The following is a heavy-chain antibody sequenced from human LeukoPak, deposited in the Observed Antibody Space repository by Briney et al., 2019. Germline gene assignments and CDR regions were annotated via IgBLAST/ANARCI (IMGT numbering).Heavy chain of an antibody. V-gene: IGHV3-21*01. CDR2: ISSSSYI. CDR1: GFTFSSYM. CDR3: ARDHGDIVVVVAAHYYYGMDV. Sequence: GGSLRLSCAASGFTFSSYMMNWVRQAPGKGLEWVSSISSSSYIYYADSVKGRFTISRDNAKNSLYLQMNSLRAEDTAVYYCARDHGDIVVVVAAHYYYGMDVWGQGTTVTVSS. J-gene: IGHJ6*02. D-gene: IGHD2-15*01.